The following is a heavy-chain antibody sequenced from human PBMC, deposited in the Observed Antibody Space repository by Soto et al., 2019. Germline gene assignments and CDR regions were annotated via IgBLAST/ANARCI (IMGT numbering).Heavy chain of an antibody. CDR3: AKEGGT. CDR1: GFIFDDYA. J-gene: IGHJ5*02. CDR2: ISWNSGKI. Sequence: EVRLVESGGGLVQPGRSLRLSCAASGFIFDDYAMHWVRQAPGKGLEWVSGISWNSGKIVYVDSVKGRFTISRDNAKNSLHLQMNSLRVEDTAWYYCAKEGGTWGQGILVTVSS. V-gene: IGHV3-9*01. D-gene: IGHD3-16*01.